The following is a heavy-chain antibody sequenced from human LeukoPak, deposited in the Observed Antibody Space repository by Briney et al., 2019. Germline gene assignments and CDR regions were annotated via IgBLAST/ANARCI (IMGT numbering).Heavy chain of an antibody. CDR1: GASVSNSY. CDR3: AKVNILQWSPVAFRFDP. Sequence: RSSETLTLTYSVSGASVSNSYWIWIRQPAGKGLEWIGRVYTLGGTSYNPSLKSRVTMSVDTSKNQLSLTLTSVTAADTGVYFCAKVNILQWSPVAFRFDPWGQGTLVTVSS. J-gene: IGHJ5*02. D-gene: IGHD3-3*01. V-gene: IGHV4-4*07. CDR2: VYTLGGT.